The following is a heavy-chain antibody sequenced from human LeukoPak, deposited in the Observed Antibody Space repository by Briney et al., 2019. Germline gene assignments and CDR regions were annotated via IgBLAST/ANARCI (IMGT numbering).Heavy chain of an antibody. CDR3: ARNSVRAVVRY. D-gene: IGHD3-10*02. Sequence: GGSLRLSCAASGFTFSSYWMGWVRQAPGKGLEWVANIKQDGSEKYYVDSVKGRFTISRDNAKNSLYLQMNSLRAEDTAVYYCARNSVRAVVRYWGQGTLVTVSS. CDR1: GFTFSSYW. J-gene: IGHJ4*02. V-gene: IGHV3-7*03. CDR2: IKQDGSEK.